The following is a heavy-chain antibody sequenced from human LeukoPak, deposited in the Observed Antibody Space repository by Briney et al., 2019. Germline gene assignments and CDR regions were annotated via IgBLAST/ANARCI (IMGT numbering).Heavy chain of an antibody. Sequence: PGGSLRLSCAASGFTFSSYSMIWVRQAPGKGLELVSSISTSSSHMYYADSVKGRFTISRDNARNSLYLQMNSLRAENTAVYYCARGSEWELLSCDHWGQGTLVTVSS. CDR1: GFTFSSYS. V-gene: IGHV3-21*01. J-gene: IGHJ5*02. D-gene: IGHD1-26*01. CDR3: ARGSEWELLSCDH. CDR2: ISTSSSHM.